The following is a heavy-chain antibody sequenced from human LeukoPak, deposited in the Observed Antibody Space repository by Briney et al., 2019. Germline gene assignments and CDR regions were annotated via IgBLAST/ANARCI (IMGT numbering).Heavy chain of an antibody. V-gene: IGHV3-7*01. D-gene: IGHD5-18*01. CDR3: ARHSLDAFDI. J-gene: IGHJ3*02. Sequence: GGSLRLSCAASGFTFSSYAMSWVRQAPGRGLEWVANINQDGSGKYYVDSMKGRFIISRDNAENSLYLQMNSLRAEDTAVYYCARHSLDAFDIWGQGTMVTVSS. CDR2: INQDGSGK. CDR1: GFTFSSYA.